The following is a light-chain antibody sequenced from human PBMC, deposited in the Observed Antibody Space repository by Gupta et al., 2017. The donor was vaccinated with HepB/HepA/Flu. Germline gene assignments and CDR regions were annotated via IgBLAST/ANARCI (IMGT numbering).Light chain of an antibody. Sequence: QSALTQPPSASGSPGQSVTISCTGTSSDVGGYNYVSWYQQHPGKAPKLTIYEVNKRPSGVPDRFSGSKSGNTASLTVSGLQAEDEADYYCCSFAGGNRVFGGGTKLTVL. CDR3: CSFAGGNRV. CDR1: SSDVGGYNY. J-gene: IGLJ2*01. CDR2: EVN. V-gene: IGLV2-8*01.